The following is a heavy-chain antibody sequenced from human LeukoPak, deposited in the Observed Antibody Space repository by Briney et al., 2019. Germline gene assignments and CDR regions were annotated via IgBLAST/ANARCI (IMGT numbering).Heavy chain of an antibody. J-gene: IGHJ4*02. Sequence: SETLSLTCAVYGGSFSGYYWSWIRQPPGKGLEWIGEINHSGSTNYNPSLKSRVTISVDTSKNQFSLKLSSVTAADTAVYYCARGRGSYYPRCFEYWGQGTLVTVSS. V-gene: IGHV4-34*01. CDR1: GGSFSGYY. CDR2: INHSGST. CDR3: ARGRGSYYPRCFEY. D-gene: IGHD1-26*01.